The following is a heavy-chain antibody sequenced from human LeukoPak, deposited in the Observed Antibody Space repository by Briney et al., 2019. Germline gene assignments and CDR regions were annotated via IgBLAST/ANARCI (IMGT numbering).Heavy chain of an antibody. Sequence: GGSLRLSCAASGFTFSSYSMNWVRQAPGKGLEWVSYISSSGSTIYYADSVKGRFTISRDNAKNSLYLQMDSLRAEDTAVYYCARDRSGYYFGAFDIWGQGTMVTVSS. D-gene: IGHD3-22*01. CDR3: ARDRSGYYFGAFDI. CDR2: ISSSGSTI. V-gene: IGHV3-48*04. CDR1: GFTFSSYS. J-gene: IGHJ3*02.